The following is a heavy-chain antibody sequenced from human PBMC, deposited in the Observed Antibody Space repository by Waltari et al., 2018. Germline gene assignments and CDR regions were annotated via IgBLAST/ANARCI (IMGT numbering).Heavy chain of an antibody. J-gene: IGHJ4*02. Sequence: QVQLQESGPGLVKPSETLSLTCTVSGYSISSGYYWGWIRQPPGKGLEWIGSIYHSGSTYYNPSLKSRVTISVDTSKNQFSLKLSSVTAADTAVYYCAQLWSGYYPVDYWGQGTLVTVSS. CDR3: AQLWSGYYPVDY. CDR2: IYHSGST. D-gene: IGHD3-3*01. V-gene: IGHV4-38-2*02. CDR1: GYSISSGYY.